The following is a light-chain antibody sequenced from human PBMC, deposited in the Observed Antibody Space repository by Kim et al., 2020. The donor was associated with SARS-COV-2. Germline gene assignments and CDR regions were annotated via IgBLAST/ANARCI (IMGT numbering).Light chain of an antibody. V-gene: IGLV1-51*01. Sequence: GQQVTISCSGSRSTVGSDYGSWYQQLPGTAPKLLIYDDYKRPSGIPDRFSGSKSGTSATLGITGLQTGDEADYYCGTWDTSLSALVFGGGTQLTVL. J-gene: IGLJ2*01. CDR2: DDY. CDR3: GTWDTSLSALV. CDR1: RSTVGSDY.